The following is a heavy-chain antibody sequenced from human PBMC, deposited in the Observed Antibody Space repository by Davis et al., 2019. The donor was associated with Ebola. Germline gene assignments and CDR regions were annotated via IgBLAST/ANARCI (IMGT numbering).Heavy chain of an antibody. CDR2: IYPYESQT. D-gene: IGHD2-15*01. J-gene: IGHJ4*02. CDR3: AGGMMGFRFDH. CDR1: GFDLRNYS. Sequence: GESLKISRQSSGFDLRNYSIARVRQMPGQGVEWMAMIYPYESQTKHNPSFKGLVTVSVDRSITTAYLQWSSLKASDTAIYYCAGGMMGFRFDHWGQGTPVTVSS. V-gene: IGHV5-51*01.